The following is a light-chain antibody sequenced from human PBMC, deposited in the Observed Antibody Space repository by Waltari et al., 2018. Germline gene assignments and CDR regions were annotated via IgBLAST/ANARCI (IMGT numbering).Light chain of an antibody. Sequence: QSALTQPASVSGPPGQSISISCTGTSSDVGGYNYVSCYQHPPGKAPQLVVFEVYNRPSGVSDRFSGSKSGNTASLTISGLQADDESDYYCSSYASTNSHVFGTGTRVTVL. V-gene: IGLV2-14*01. CDR2: EVY. CDR1: SSDVGGYNY. CDR3: SSYASTNSHV. J-gene: IGLJ1*01.